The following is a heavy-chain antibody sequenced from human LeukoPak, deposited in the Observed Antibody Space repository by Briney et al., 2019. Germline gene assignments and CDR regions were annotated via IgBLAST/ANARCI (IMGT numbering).Heavy chain of an antibody. CDR2: IRYDGSNK. J-gene: IGHJ4*02. V-gene: IGHV3-30*02. CDR3: AKDRVDGSGSQFDS. CDR1: GFTFSSYG. D-gene: IGHD3-10*01. Sequence: PGGSLRLSCAASGFTFSSYGMHWVRQAPGKGLEWVAFIRYDGSNKYYADSVKGRFTISKDNAMDTVFLQMNSLRVDDTAVYYCAKDRVDGSGSQFDSWGQGSLVTVSS.